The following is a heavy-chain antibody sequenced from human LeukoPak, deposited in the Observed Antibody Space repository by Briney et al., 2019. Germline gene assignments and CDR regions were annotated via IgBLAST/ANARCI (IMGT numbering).Heavy chain of an antibody. CDR2: ISSSGSTI. D-gene: IGHD1-26*01. V-gene: IGHV3-11*01. J-gene: IGHJ4*02. CDR1: GFTFSDYY. Sequence: PGGSLRLSCAASGFTFSDYYMSWIRQAPGKGLEWVSYISSSGSTIYYADSVKGRFTISRDNAKNSLYLQMNSLRAEDTAVYYCARDPRAGWSYFNLYYFDYWGQGTLVTVSS. CDR3: ARDPRAGWSYFNLYYFDY.